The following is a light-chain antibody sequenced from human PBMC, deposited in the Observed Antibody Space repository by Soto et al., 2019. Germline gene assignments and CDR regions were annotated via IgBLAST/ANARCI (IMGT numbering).Light chain of an antibody. CDR2: GAS. CDR3: QEYGKT. V-gene: IGKV3-20*01. Sequence: EIVLTQSPDIMSLSPGEGATLSCRASQRLSTNYLAWYQHKPGQAPRLLIYGASNRATGIPDRFSGGGSGTDFSLTISRLEPEDFAVYYCQEYGKTFGQGTKLEMK. CDR1: QRLSTNY. J-gene: IGKJ2*01.